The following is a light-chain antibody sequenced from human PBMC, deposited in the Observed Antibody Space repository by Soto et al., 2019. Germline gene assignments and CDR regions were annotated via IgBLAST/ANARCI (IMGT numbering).Light chain of an antibody. J-gene: IGLJ2*01. CDR1: SSDVGGYSY. CDR2: EVS. CDR3: SSFSSSSTLVV. Sequence: QSVLTQPASVSGSPGQSITISCTGTSSDVGGYSYVSCYQQHPGKAPKLMIYEVSNRPSGVSNRFSGSKSGNTASLTISGLQAEDEADYSCSSFSSSSTLVVFGGGTKVTVL. V-gene: IGLV2-14*01.